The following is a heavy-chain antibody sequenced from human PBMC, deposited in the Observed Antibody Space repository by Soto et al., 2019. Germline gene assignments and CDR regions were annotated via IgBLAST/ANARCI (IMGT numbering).Heavy chain of an antibody. Sequence: SETLSLTCTVSVGSISRYYWSWIRQPPGKGLEWIGYIYYSGSTNYNPSLKSRVTISVDTSKNQFSLKLSSVTAADTAVYYCARDPTPSTVTTWADDYWGQGTLVTVSS. CDR3: ARDPTPSTVTTWADDY. V-gene: IGHV4-59*13. J-gene: IGHJ4*02. CDR2: IYYSGST. CDR1: VGSISRYY. D-gene: IGHD4-17*01.